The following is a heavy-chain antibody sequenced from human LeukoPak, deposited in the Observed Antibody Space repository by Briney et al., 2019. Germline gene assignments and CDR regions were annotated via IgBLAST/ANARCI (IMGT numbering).Heavy chain of an antibody. CDR1: GLTLSNYW. J-gene: IGHJ4*02. D-gene: IGHD1-26*01. CDR2: IKQDGSEK. CDR3: AARSSGNPYF. Sequence: GGSLRLSCTASGLTLSNYWMIWVRQAPGKGLQWVARIKQDGSEKYYVDSVKGRFTISRDNAENSLYLQMNSLRVEDTAVYYCAARSSGNPYFWGQGTLVTVSS. V-gene: IGHV3-7*03.